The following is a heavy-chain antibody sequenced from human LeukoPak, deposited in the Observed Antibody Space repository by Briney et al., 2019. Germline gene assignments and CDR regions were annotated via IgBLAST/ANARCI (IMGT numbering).Heavy chain of an antibody. CDR2: IYYSGST. J-gene: IGHJ3*02. CDR3: ARDSYDYVWGSYGAFDI. D-gene: IGHD3-16*01. CDR1: GGSISSYY. Sequence: KPSETLSLTCTVSGGSISSYYWSWIRQPPGKGLEWIGYIYYSGSTNYNPSLKSRVTISVDTSKNRFSLKLSSVTAADTAVYYCARDSYDYVWGSYGAFDIWGQGTMVTVSS. V-gene: IGHV4-59*12.